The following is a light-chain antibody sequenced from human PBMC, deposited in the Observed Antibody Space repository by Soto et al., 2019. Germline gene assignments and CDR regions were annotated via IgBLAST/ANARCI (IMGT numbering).Light chain of an antibody. CDR1: QSDLYSSNNRNY. CDR2: WAS. J-gene: IGKJ1*01. V-gene: IGKV4-1*01. CDR3: QQYYDSPWT. Sequence: DIMMTQSPDSLSVSLGERATINCKSSQSDLYSSNNRNYLAWYQQKPRQPPKLLIYWASTRESGVPSRFSGSGSGTDFTLTISSLQAEDMAVYYCQQYYDSPWTFGQGTKVDIK.